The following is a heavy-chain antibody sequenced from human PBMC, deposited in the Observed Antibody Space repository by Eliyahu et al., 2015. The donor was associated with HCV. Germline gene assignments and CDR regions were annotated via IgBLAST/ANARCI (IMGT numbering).Heavy chain of an antibody. J-gene: IGHJ6*03. CDR3: TTGAPGGFDYYLDV. V-gene: IGHV3-15*01. CDR2: IKSKTDGGTT. CDR1: AFTFXXAW. D-gene: IGHD3-10*01. Sequence: EVQLVESGGGLVKPGGSLRLSCAASAFTFXXAWRXWVRQAPGKGLEXIGRIKSKTDGGTTDYAAPVKGRFTISRDDSKSTLYLQMNSLKTEDTAVYYCTTGAPGGFDYYLDVWGQGTTVTVSS.